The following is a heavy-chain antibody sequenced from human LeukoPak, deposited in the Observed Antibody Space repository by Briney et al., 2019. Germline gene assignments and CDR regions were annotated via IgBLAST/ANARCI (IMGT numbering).Heavy chain of an antibody. CDR3: AKAGGRCSGGSCYFDY. CDR2: ISSSGSTI. Sequence: PGGSLRLSCAASGSTFSSYEMNWVRQAPGKGLEWVSYISSSGSTIYYADSVKGRFTISRDNAKNSLYLQMNSLRAEDTAVYYCAKAGGRCSGGSCYFDYWGQGTLVTVSS. J-gene: IGHJ4*02. V-gene: IGHV3-48*03. CDR1: GSTFSSYE. D-gene: IGHD2-15*01.